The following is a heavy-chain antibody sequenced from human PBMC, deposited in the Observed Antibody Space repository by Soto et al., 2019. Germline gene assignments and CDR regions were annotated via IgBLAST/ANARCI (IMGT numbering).Heavy chain of an antibody. V-gene: IGHV3-30*18. Sequence: GGSLRLSCAASGFTFSSYGMHWVRQAPGKGLEWVAVISYDGSNKYYADSVKGRFTISRDNSKNTLYLQMNSLRAEDTAVYYCAKGWRDSSGYYYYYMDVWGKGTTVTVSS. CDR3: AKGWRDSSGYYYYYMDV. D-gene: IGHD3-22*01. J-gene: IGHJ6*03. CDR1: GFTFSSYG. CDR2: ISYDGSNK.